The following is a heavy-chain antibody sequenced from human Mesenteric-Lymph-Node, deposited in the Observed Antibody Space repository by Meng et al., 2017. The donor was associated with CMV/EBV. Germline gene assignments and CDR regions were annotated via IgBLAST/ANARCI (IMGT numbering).Heavy chain of an antibody. J-gene: IGHJ3*02. CDR1: AYTFSTYA. Sequence: VSCKASAYTFSTYAMHWVRQAPGQRLEWMGWINVGNGNTKYSQKFQGRVTITRDTSASTTYMELSSLRSEDTAVYYCARELLSAFDIWGQGTMVTVSS. CDR2: INVGNGNT. V-gene: IGHV1-3*01. CDR3: ARELLSAFDI. D-gene: IGHD1-26*01.